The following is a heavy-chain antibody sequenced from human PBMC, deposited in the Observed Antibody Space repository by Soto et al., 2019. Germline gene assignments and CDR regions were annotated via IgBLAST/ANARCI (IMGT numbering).Heavy chain of an antibody. V-gene: IGHV1-3*01. CDR3: ARYLDVNYYGPGSYSNHAFDI. Sequence: ASVKVSCKASGYTFTSYGIHWVRQAPGQRLEWMGWINPGNGNPRYSQNFQGWITMTRDTSISTAYMELSRLRSDDTAVYYCARYLDVNYYGPGSYSNHAFDIWGQGTMVTVSS. D-gene: IGHD3-10*01. CDR2: INPGNGNP. J-gene: IGHJ3*02. CDR1: GYTFTSYG.